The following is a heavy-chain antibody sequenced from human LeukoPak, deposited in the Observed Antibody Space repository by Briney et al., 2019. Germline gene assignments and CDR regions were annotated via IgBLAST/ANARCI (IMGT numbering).Heavy chain of an antibody. Sequence: PGGSLRLSCTASGFTFGDYAMSWFRQAPGKGLEWVGFIRSKAHGGTTEYAASVKGRFTISRDDSKSIAYLQMNSLKTEDTAVYYCTRDVSGSYLPYYFDYWGQGTLVTVSP. D-gene: IGHD1-26*01. CDR3: TRDVSGSYLPYYFDY. V-gene: IGHV3-49*03. J-gene: IGHJ4*02. CDR1: GFTFGDYA. CDR2: IRSKAHGGTT.